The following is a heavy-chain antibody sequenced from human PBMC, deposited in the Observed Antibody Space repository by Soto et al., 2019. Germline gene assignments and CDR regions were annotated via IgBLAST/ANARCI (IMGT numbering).Heavy chain of an antibody. V-gene: IGHV1-69*01. CDR3: ARGSPTTVTTWFDP. CDR1: GGTFSNFA. Sequence: QLQLVQSGAEVKKPGSSVKVSCKASGGTFSNFAINWVRQAPGQGLDWFGGIIPVFGKAKYAQKFQGRVQFTADESTSTAYMEVNSLTSEDTAVYYCARGSPTTVTTWFDPWGQGTLVTVSS. D-gene: IGHD4-17*01. CDR2: IIPVFGKA. J-gene: IGHJ5*02.